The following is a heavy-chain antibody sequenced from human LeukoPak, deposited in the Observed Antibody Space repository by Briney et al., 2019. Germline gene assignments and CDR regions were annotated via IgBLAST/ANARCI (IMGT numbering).Heavy chain of an antibody. CDR3: ARTQNWNYYDLFGYFDY. D-gene: IGHD1-7*01. Sequence: ASVKVSCKASGYTFTGYYMHWVRQAPGQGLEWMGWINPNSGGTNYAQKFQGRVTMTRDTPISTAYMELSRLRSDDTAVYYCARTQNWNYYDLFGYFDYWGQGTLVTVSS. J-gene: IGHJ4*02. CDR2: INPNSGGT. V-gene: IGHV1-2*02. CDR1: GYTFTGYY.